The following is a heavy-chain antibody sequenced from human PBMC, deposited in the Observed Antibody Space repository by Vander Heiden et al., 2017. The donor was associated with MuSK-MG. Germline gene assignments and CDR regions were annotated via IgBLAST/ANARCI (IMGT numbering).Heavy chain of an antibody. Sequence: QVQLVESGGGVVQPVRSLRLSRAASGFTFSSYGMHWVRQAPGTGLEWVAVIWYDGSNKYYADSVKGRFTISRDNSKNTLYLQMNSLRADDTAVYYCARGIVDDFSYYYMDVWGKGTTVTVSS. J-gene: IGHJ6*03. V-gene: IGHV3-33*01. CDR2: IWYDGSNK. D-gene: IGHD3-3*01. CDR3: ARGIVDDFSYYYMDV. CDR1: GFTFSSYG.